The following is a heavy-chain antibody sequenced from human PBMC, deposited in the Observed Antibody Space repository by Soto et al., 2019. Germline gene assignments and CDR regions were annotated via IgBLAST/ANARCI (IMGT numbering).Heavy chain of an antibody. V-gene: IGHV3-30*18. Sequence: QVQLVESGGGVVQPGRSLRLSCAASGFTFRNFGMHWVRQAPGKGLEWVAVISYDGTNKYYADSVKGRFTISRDNSQNNLYLQINSLRAEDTAVYYCAKAVHPFVVVTASDYWGQGTLVTVSS. D-gene: IGHD2-21*02. CDR3: AKAVHPFVVVTASDY. J-gene: IGHJ4*02. CDR1: GFTFRNFG. CDR2: ISYDGTNK.